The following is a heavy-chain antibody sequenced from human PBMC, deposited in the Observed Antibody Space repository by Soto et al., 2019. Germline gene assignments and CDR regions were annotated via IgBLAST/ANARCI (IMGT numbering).Heavy chain of an antibody. CDR1: GGSISSYY. V-gene: IGHV4-59*08. CDR2: IYYSGST. CDR3: ARAILYYDFWSGYYTGYYFDY. D-gene: IGHD3-3*01. J-gene: IGHJ4*02. Sequence: PSETLSLTCTVSGGSISSYYWSWIRQPPGKGLEWIGYIYYSGSTNYNPSLKSRVTISVDTSKNQFSLKLSSVTAADTAVYYCARAILYYDFWSGYYTGYYFDYWGQGTLVTVSS.